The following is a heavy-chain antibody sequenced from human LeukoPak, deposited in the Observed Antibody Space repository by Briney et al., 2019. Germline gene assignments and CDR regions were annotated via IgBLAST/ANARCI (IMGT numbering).Heavy chain of an antibody. J-gene: IGHJ5*02. V-gene: IGHV4-30-2*01. CDR1: GGSISSGGYS. CDR2: INHSGST. Sequence: SETLSLTCAVSGGSISSGGYSWSWIRQPPGKGLEWIGYINHSGSTYYNPSLKSRVTISVDRSKNQFSLKLSSVTAADTAVYSCARGRLGRFDPWGQGTLVTVSS. CDR3: ARGRLGRFDP. D-gene: IGHD4-11*01.